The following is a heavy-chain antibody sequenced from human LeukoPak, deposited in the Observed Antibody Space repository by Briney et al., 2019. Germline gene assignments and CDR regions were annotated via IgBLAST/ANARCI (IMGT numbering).Heavy chain of an antibody. J-gene: IGHJ3*02. V-gene: IGHV1-46*01. CDR3: ARAGVLLWFGESHDAFDI. CDR1: GYTFTSYY. CDR2: INPSGGST. Sequence: ASVKVSCKASGYTFTSYYMHWVRQAPGQGLEWMGIINPSGGSTSYAQKFQSRVTMTRDTSTSTVYMELSSLRSEDTAVYYCARAGVLLWFGESHDAFDIWGQGTMVTVSS. D-gene: IGHD3-10*01.